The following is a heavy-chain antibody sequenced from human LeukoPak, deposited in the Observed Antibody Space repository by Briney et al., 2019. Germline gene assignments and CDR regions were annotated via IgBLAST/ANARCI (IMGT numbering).Heavy chain of an antibody. V-gene: IGHV3-7*03. D-gene: IGHD2-2*02. J-gene: IGHJ4*02. CDR3: ARVYTGNRWYFEY. Sequence: GGSLRLSCAASGFTFSTYWMSWVRQAPGKGLEWVSNINGGGGGKYYVDSVKGRFTIFRDDSKSTLYLQMNSLRAEDTAVYFCARVYTGNRWYFEYCGQGKPVTVS. CDR2: INGGGGGK. CDR1: GFTFSTYW.